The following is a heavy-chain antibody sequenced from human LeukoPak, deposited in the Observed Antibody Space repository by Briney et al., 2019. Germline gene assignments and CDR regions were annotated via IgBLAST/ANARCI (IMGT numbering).Heavy chain of an antibody. CDR2: ISSSSTYI. J-gene: IGHJ3*02. CDR3: ARIPYSSSLTDAFDI. D-gene: IGHD6-6*01. CDR1: GFSFRSYS. V-gene: IGHV3-21*01. Sequence: KPGGSLRLSCAASGFSFRSYSMNWVRQAPGRGLEWVSFISSSSTYIYYADSMKGRFTISRDNAKNSLFLQMNSLRGEDTAVYYCARIPYSSSLTDAFDIWGQGTMVTVYS.